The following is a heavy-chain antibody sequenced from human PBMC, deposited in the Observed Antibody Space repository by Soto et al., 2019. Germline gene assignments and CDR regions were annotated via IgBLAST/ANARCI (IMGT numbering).Heavy chain of an antibody. CDR1: GGTFSSYS. Sequence: QVQLVQSGAEVKKPGSSVKVSCKASGGTFSSYSINWVRQAPGQGLEWMGEIIPIFGTANYAQKFQGRVTIAADASTSTAYLELSSLGSEDTVVYYCARDGGRHSGGIDYWGQGTLVTVSS. CDR2: IIPIFGTA. J-gene: IGHJ4*02. D-gene: IGHD1-26*01. V-gene: IGHV1-69*01. CDR3: ARDGGRHSGGIDY.